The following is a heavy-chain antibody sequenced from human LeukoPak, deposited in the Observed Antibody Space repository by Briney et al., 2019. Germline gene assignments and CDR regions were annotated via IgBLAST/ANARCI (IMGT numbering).Heavy chain of an antibody. CDR2: ISSSSSYI. D-gene: IGHD6-13*01. J-gene: IGHJ3*02. CDR1: GFTFSSYS. Sequence: GGSLRLSCAASGFTFSSYSMNWVRQAPGKGLEWVSSISSSSSYIYYADSVKGRFTISRDNAKNSLYLQMNSLRAEDTAVYYCARVWGSSWYVGAFDIWGQGTMVTVSS. V-gene: IGHV3-21*01. CDR3: ARVWGSSWYVGAFDI.